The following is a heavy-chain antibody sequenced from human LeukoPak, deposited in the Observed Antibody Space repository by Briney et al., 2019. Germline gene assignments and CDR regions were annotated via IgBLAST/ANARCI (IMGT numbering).Heavy chain of an antibody. CDR1: GFTFSSYA. V-gene: IGHV3-23*01. Sequence: GGSLRLSCAASGFTFSSYAMSWVRQAPGKGLEWVSAISGSGGSTYYADSVKGRFTISGDNAKNSLYLQMNSLRAEDTAVYFCVRDASRITIFGVVPFDYWGQGTLVTVSS. D-gene: IGHD3-3*01. CDR3: VRDASRITIFGVVPFDY. CDR2: ISGSGGST. J-gene: IGHJ4*02.